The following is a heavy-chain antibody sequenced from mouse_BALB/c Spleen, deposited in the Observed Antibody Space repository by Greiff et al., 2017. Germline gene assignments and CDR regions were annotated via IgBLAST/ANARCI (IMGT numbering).Heavy chain of an antibody. CDR2: ISDGGSYT. CDR3: ARAKLAPVGYYCDY. CDR1: GFTFSDYY. Sequence: EVQVVESGGGLVKPGGSLKLSCAASGFTFSDYYMYWVRQTPEKRLEWVATISDGGSYTYYPDSVKGRFTISRDNAKNNLYLQMSSLKSEDTAMYYCARAKLAPVGYYCDYWGQGTTLTVSS. D-gene: IGHD4-1*01. J-gene: IGHJ2*01. V-gene: IGHV5-4*02.